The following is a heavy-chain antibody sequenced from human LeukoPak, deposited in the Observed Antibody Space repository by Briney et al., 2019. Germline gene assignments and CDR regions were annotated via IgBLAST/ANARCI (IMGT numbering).Heavy chain of an antibody. CDR2: TCYRSTWYN. Sequence: SQSLSLTCAISGDSVSSNSVTWNWIRQSPSRGLEWLGRTCYRSTWYNDYAVSVRGRITVNPDTSKNQFSLHLNSVTPEDTAVYYCARRLTQYDCFDPWGQGILVTVSS. CDR3: ARRLTQYDCFDP. CDR1: GDSVSSNSVT. V-gene: IGHV6-1*01. D-gene: IGHD2-2*01. J-gene: IGHJ5*02.